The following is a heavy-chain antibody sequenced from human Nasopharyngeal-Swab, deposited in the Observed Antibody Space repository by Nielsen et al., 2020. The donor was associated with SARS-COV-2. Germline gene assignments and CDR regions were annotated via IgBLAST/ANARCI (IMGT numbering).Heavy chain of an antibody. J-gene: IGHJ3*02. CDR3: ARYNLGATPRAFDI. V-gene: IGHV1-69*13. CDR1: GGTFSSHA. D-gene: IGHD1-26*01. Sequence: SVKVSCKASGGTFSSHAISWVRQAPGQGLEWMGGIIPIFGTANYAQKFQGRVTITADESTSTAYMELSSLRSEDTAVYYCARYNLGATPRAFDIWGQGTMVTVSS. CDR2: IIPIFGTA.